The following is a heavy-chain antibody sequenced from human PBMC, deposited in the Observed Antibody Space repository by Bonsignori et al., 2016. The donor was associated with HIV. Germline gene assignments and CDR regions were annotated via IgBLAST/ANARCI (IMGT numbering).Heavy chain of an antibody. V-gene: IGHV1-2*02. J-gene: IGHJ4*02. CDR2: INPNSGGK. Sequence: QVQVVQSGAEVKKPGASVKVSCKASGYTFIDYYIHWVRQAPGQGLEWLGWINPNSGGKNYAEKFQGRVTMTRDTSITTTYMELSRLTSDDTAIYYCARQEDKWNDAFDTGGQGTLV. CDR3: ARQEDKWNDAFDT. CDR1: GYTFIDYY. D-gene: IGHD1-1*01.